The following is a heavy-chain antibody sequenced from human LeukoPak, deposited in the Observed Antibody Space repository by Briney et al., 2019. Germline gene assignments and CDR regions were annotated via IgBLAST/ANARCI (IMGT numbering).Heavy chain of an antibody. V-gene: IGHV4-39*07. CDR1: GGSISSSSYY. CDR2: DSGST. J-gene: IGHJ6*02. D-gene: IGHD3-10*01. Sequence: SETLSLTCTVSGGSISSSSYYWGWIRQPPGKGLEWIGSDSGSTYYNPSLKSRVTISADTSKNQFSLKLSSVTAADTAVYYCARDPFGSGSYYKNYYYYYGMDVWGQGTTVTVSS. CDR3: ARDPFGSGSYYKNYYYYYGMDV.